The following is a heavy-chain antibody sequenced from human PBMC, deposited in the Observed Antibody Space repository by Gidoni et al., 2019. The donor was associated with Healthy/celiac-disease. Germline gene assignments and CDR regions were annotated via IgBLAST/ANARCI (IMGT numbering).Heavy chain of an antibody. Sequence: EVQLLESGGGLVQPGASLRLSCAASGFTFSSYSMSWVRQAPGKGLEWVSAISGSGGSTYYADSVKGRFTISRDNSKNTLDLQMNSLRAEDTAVYYCAKGVAGSYGMDVWGQGTTVTVSS. V-gene: IGHV3-23*01. CDR3: AKGVAGSYGMDV. D-gene: IGHD1-26*01. J-gene: IGHJ6*02. CDR2: ISGSGGST. CDR1: GFTFSSYS.